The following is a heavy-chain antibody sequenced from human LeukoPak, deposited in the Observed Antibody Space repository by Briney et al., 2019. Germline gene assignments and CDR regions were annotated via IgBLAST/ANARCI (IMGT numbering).Heavy chain of an antibody. D-gene: IGHD2-15*01. CDR3: VTAPTRTYSVY. Sequence: QPGGSLRLSCAASGFTFDDYAMHWVRQAPGKGLEWVSGISWNSGSIGYADSVKGRFTISRDNAKNSLFLQMNSLRAEDTVVYYCVTAPTRTYSVYWGQGTLVTVSS. CDR2: ISWNSGSI. J-gene: IGHJ4*02. CDR1: GFTFDDYA. V-gene: IGHV3-9*01.